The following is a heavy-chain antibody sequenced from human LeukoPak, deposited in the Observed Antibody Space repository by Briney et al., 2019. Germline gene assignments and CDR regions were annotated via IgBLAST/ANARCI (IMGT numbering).Heavy chain of an antibody. V-gene: IGHV3-7*01. CDR2: INQDGSEK. Sequence: GGSLRLSCGASGFTFDDYWMSWVRQAPGQGLEWVANINQDGSEKYYLDSAKGRFTISRDNARNSLYLQVNSLRAEDTAVYYCGRAGPVTKDHFMDVWGKGTTVTVSS. J-gene: IGHJ6*03. CDR1: GFTFDDYW. D-gene: IGHD2-2*01. CDR3: GRAGPVTKDHFMDV.